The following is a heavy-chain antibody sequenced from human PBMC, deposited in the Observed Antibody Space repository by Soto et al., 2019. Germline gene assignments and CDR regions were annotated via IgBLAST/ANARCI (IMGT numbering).Heavy chain of an antibody. V-gene: IGHV3-23*01. CDR3: AKRSGGFSEFDY. CDR2: VDYTGNYT. CDR1: GFTFSGFA. J-gene: IGHJ4*02. D-gene: IGHD5-12*01. Sequence: EVQLLESGGGLVQPGGSLRLSCAASGFTFSGFAMNWVRQPPGKGLEWVSSVDYTGNYTFYAASVKGRFTISRDNSKNMVYLELNSLRAEDTAVYYCAKRSGGFSEFDYWGQGTLVIVSS.